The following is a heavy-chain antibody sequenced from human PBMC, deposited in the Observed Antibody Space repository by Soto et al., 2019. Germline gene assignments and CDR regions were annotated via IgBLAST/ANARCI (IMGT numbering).Heavy chain of an antibody. CDR1: GGSISSYY. J-gene: IGHJ5*02. V-gene: IGHV4-59*01. CDR3: ARDADSGSYYSWFDP. Sequence: SETLSLTCTVSGGSISSYYWSWIRQPPGKGLEWIGYIYYSGSTNYNPSLKSRVTISVDTSKNQFSLKLSSVTAADTAVYYCARDADSGSYYSWFDPWGQGTLVTVSS. CDR2: IYYSGST. D-gene: IGHD1-26*01.